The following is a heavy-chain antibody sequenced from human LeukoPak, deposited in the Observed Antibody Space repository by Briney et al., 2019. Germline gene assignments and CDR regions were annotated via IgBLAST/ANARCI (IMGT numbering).Heavy chain of an antibody. V-gene: IGHV4-39*07. CDR1: GGSISSSSYY. CDR3: ARATRTYYYDSSGYSPFDY. Sequence: SETLSLTCTVSGGSISSSSYYWGWLRQPPGKGLEWIGSIYYSGSTYYNPSLKSRVTISVDTSKNQFSLKLSSVTAADTAVYYCARATRTYYYDSSGYSPFDYWGQGTLVTVSS. CDR2: IYYSGST. D-gene: IGHD3-22*01. J-gene: IGHJ4*02.